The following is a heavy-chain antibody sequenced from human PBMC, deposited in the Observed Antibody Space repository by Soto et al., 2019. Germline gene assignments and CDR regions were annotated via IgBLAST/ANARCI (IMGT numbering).Heavy chain of an antibody. Sequence: GSLRLSCAASGFTFSSYSMNWVRQAPGKGLEWVSYISSSSSTIYYADSVKGRFTVSRDNAKNSLYLQMNSLRAEDTAVYYCARSPYFGGDCYWTDLFDYWGQGTLVTVSS. CDR3: ARSPYFGGDCYWTDLFDY. V-gene: IGHV3-48*01. CDR2: ISSSSSTI. D-gene: IGHD2-21*01. CDR1: GFTFSSYS. J-gene: IGHJ4*02.